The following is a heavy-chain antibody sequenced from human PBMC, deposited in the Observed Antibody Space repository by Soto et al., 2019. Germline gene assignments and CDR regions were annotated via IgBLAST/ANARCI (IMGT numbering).Heavy chain of an antibody. Sequence: ASVKVSCKASGYTFTSYDINWVRQATGQGLEWMGWMNPNSGNTGYAQKFQGRVTMTRNTSISTAYMELSSLRSEDTAVYYCARGRSSRRVVIPRTDAFDSCGQGTMDTVSS. V-gene: IGHV1-8*01. D-gene: IGHD3-3*01. CDR1: GYTFTSYD. CDR2: MNPNSGNT. CDR3: ARGRSSRRVVIPRTDAFDS. J-gene: IGHJ3*02.